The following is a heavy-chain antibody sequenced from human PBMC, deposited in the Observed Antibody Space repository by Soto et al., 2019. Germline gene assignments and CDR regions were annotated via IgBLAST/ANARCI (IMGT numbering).Heavy chain of an antibody. CDR2: IHSDGAK. CDR3: ARSISLPASADNWFDP. V-gene: IGHV2-26*01. D-gene: IGHD2-2*01. J-gene: IGHJ5*02. CDR1: GFSLSNAGSG. Sequence: SGPTLVNPTETLTLPCTVSGFSLSNAGSGVSWIRQPPGKALEWLAHIHSDGAKTYSSSLQSRLTISRDYSRRQVVLTLTKLDPMDTATYYCARSISLPASADNWFDPWRQGTPVTVSS.